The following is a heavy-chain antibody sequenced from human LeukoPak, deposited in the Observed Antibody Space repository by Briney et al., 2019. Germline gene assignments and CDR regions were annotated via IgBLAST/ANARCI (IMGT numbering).Heavy chain of an antibody. CDR3: AKGDTYYYDSSGYFG. D-gene: IGHD3-22*01. J-gene: IGHJ4*02. Sequence: PGGSLRLSCAASGFTFSSYAMSWVRQAPGKGLEWVSAISGSGGSTYYADSVKGRFTISRDNSKNTLYLQMNSLRAEDTAVYYCAKGDTYYYDSSGYFGWGQGTLVTLSS. CDR1: GFTFSSYA. CDR2: ISGSGGST. V-gene: IGHV3-23*01.